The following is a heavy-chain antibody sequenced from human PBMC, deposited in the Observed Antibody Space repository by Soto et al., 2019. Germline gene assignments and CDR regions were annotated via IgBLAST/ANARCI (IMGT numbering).Heavy chain of an antibody. CDR3: ARTPNLWGDSSGYYEIGPPDD. CDR1: GFTFSSYG. V-gene: IGHV3-33*01. Sequence: GGSLRLSCAASGFTFSSYGMHWVRQAPGKGLEWVAVIWYDGSNKYYADSVKGRFTISRDNSKNTLYLQMNSLRAEDTAVYYCARTPNLWGDSSGYYEIGPPDDWGQGTLVTVAS. D-gene: IGHD3-22*01. J-gene: IGHJ4*02. CDR2: IWYDGSNK.